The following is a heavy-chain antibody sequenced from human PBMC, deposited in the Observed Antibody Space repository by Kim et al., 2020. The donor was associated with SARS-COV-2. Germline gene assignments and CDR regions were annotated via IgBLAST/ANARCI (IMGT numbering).Heavy chain of an antibody. CDR1: GGSISSGSYY. V-gene: IGHV4-61*02. D-gene: IGHD4-17*01. Sequence: SETLSLTCTVSGGSISSGSYYWSWIRQPAGKGLEWIGRIYTSGSTNYNPSLKSRVTISVDTSKNQFSLKLSSVTAADTAVYYCARSQGMTTVAHYYYGMDVWGQGTTVTVSS. J-gene: IGHJ6*02. CDR2: IYTSGST. CDR3: ARSQGMTTVAHYYYGMDV.